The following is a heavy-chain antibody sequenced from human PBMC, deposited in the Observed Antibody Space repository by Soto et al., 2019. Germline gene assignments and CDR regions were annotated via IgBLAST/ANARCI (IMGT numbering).Heavy chain of an antibody. CDR2: TYYRSKWYN. V-gene: IGHV6-1*01. CDR3: ARDHFRTYIVATIDGYCSGGSCSFDY. Sequence: PSQTLSLTCAISGDSVSSNSAAWNWIRQSPSRGLEWLGRTYYRSKWYNDYAVSVKSRITINPDTSKNQFSLQLNSVTPEDTAVYYCARDHFRTYIVATIDGYCSGGSCSFDYWGKGTLVTVSS. J-gene: IGHJ4*02. D-gene: IGHD2-15*01. CDR1: GDSVSSNSAA.